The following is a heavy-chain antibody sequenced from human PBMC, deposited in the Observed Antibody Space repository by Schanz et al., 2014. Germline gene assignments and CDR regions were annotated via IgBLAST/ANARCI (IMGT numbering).Heavy chain of an antibody. Sequence: EVQLVESGGGLVQPGGSLTLSCEASRFTFSTSWMHWVRQAPGKGLVWVSRINSDGRSISYADSVKGRFTISRDNAKNTLYLQMNSLRVEDTALYYCARDRSNNFDYWGQGTLVTVSS. J-gene: IGHJ4*02. CDR3: ARDRSNNFDY. V-gene: IGHV3-74*01. D-gene: IGHD2-2*01. CDR2: INSDGRSI. CDR1: RFTFSTSW.